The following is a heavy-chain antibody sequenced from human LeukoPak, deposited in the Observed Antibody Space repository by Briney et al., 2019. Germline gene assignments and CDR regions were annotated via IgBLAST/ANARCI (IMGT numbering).Heavy chain of an antibody. Sequence: GGSLRLSCAASGFTFSSYEMNWVRQAPGKGLEWVSYISSSGSTIYYADSVKGRFTISRDNAKNSLYLQMNSLRAEDAAVYYCARADYDILTGPNVNWGQGTLVTVSS. CDR3: ARADYDILTGPNVN. V-gene: IGHV3-48*03. CDR2: ISSSGSTI. D-gene: IGHD3-9*01. CDR1: GFTFSSYE. J-gene: IGHJ4*02.